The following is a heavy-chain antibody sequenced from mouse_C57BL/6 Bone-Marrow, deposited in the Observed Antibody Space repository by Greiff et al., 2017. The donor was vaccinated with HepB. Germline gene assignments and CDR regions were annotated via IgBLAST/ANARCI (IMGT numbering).Heavy chain of an antibody. J-gene: IGHJ3*01. V-gene: IGHV10-1*01. CDR2: IRSKSNNYAT. D-gene: IGHD2-3*01. Sequence: DVKLEESGGGLVQPKGSVKLSCAASGFSFNTYAMNWVSQAPGQGLEWVARIRSKSNNYATYYADSVKDRFTISKDDSESMLYLQMNNLKTEDTAMYYCVGHAGYYGLAYWGQGTLVTVSA. CDR1: GFSFNTYA. CDR3: VGHAGYYGLAY.